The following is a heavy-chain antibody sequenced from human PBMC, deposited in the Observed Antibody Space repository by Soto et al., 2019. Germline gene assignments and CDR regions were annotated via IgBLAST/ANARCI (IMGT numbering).Heavy chain of an antibody. Sequence: GGSLRLSCAASGFTFSSYWMSWVRQAPGKWLEWVANIKQDGSEKYYVDSVKGRFTISRDNAKNSLYLQMNSLRAEDTAVYYCARVSAGTTSYYYYGMDVWGQGXTVTVYS. CDR2: IKQDGSEK. CDR3: ARVSAGTTSYYYYGMDV. CDR1: GFTFSSYW. V-gene: IGHV3-7*01. J-gene: IGHJ6*02. D-gene: IGHD1-1*01.